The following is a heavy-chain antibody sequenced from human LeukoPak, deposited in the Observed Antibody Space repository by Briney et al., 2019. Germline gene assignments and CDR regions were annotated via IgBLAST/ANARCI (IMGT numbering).Heavy chain of an antibody. J-gene: IGHJ4*02. Sequence: PGGSLRLSCAASGFTFSGYWMTWVRQAPGKGLEWVANIKPDGTEQYYVDSLKGRFTISRDNAKNSLYLQMNSLRAEDTAAYYCAGTYYYGSGIYDFWGQGTLVTVSS. CDR3: AGTYYYGSGIYDF. D-gene: IGHD3-10*01. CDR2: IKPDGTEQ. CDR1: GFTFSGYW. V-gene: IGHV3-7*01.